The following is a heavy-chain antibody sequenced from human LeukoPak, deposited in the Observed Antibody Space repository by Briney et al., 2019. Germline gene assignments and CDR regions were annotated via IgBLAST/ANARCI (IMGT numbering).Heavy chain of an antibody. V-gene: IGHV4-59*01. D-gene: IGHD5-18*01. Sequence: KPSETLSLTCTVSGGSISSYYWSWIRQPPGKGLEWTGYIYYSGSTNYNPSLKSRVTISVDTSKNQFSLKLSSVTAADTAVYYCARSGYSHRFDYWGQGTLVTVSS. CDR2: IYYSGST. J-gene: IGHJ4*02. CDR1: GGSISSYY. CDR3: ARSGYSHRFDY.